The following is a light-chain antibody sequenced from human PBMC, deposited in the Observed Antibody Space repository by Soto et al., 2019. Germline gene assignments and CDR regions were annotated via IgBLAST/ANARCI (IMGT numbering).Light chain of an antibody. CDR2: DAS. CDR3: QQYDNLPPLT. V-gene: IGKV1-33*01. CDR1: QDISNY. Sequence: DIQMTQSPSSLSASVGDRVTITCQASQDISNYLNWYQQKPGKAPKLLIYDASNLETGVPSRFSGSGSETDFTFTISSLQPEDIATYYFQQYDNLPPLTFGGGTKVEIK. J-gene: IGKJ4*01.